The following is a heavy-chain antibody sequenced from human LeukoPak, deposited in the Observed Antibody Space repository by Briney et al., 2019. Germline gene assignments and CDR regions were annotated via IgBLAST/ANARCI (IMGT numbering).Heavy chain of an antibody. J-gene: IGHJ4*02. CDR3: AHQWGY. D-gene: IGHD1-26*01. CDR2: ISWNSGSI. V-gene: IGHV3-9*01. Sequence: PGGSLRLSCAASGFTFDDYAMHWVRQAPGKGLEWVSGISWNSGSIGYADSVKGRFTIPRDNAKNSLYLQMNSLRAEDTALYYCAHQWGYWGQGTLVTVSS. CDR1: GFTFDDYA.